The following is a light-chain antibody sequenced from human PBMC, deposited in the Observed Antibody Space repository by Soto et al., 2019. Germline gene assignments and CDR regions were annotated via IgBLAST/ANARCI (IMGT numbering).Light chain of an antibody. V-gene: IGLV1-44*01. Sequence: QSVLTQPHSSSGTPGPGVTISCSGSFSNIGSYSVNWYQQLPGTAPKLLIYNDAQRPSGVPDRFSGSKSGTSASLAISGLQSEDEADYYCAAWDDSPAYVFGTGTKVTVL. CDR1: FSNIGSYS. CDR2: NDA. CDR3: AAWDDSPAYV. J-gene: IGLJ1*01.